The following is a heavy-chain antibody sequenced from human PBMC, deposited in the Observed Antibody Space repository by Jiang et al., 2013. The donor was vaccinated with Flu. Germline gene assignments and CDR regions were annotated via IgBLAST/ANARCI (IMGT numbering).Heavy chain of an antibody. CDR3: ARLPRVFTVAGNYYGMDV. CDR1: GGSISSSNYY. J-gene: IGHJ6*02. CDR2: IFYSGST. D-gene: IGHD6-19*01. V-gene: IGHV4-39*01. Sequence: GPGLVKPSETLSLTCTVSGGSISSSNYYWGWIRQPPGKGLEWIGSIFYSGSTYYNPSLKSRVTISVDTSKNQFSLKLSSVTAADTAVYYCARLPRVFTVAGNYYGMDVWGQGTTVTVSS.